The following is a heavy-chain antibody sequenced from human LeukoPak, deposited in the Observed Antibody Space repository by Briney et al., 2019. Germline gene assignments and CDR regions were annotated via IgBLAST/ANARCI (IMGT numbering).Heavy chain of an antibody. V-gene: IGHV3-30*04. D-gene: IGHD6-19*01. CDR1: GFTFSSYA. Sequence: PGRSLRLSCAASGFTFSSYAMHWVRQAPGKGLEWVAVISYDGSNKYYADSVKGRFTISRDNSKNTLYLQMNSLRAEDTAVYYCARASVSGWSLEGWFDPWGQGTLVTVSS. J-gene: IGHJ5*02. CDR2: ISYDGSNK. CDR3: ARASVSGWSLEGWFDP.